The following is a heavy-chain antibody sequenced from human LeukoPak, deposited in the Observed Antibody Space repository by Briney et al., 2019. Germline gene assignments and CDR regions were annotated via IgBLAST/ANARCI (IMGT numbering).Heavy chain of an antibody. Sequence: GGSLRLSCAASGFTFSSYAMSWVRQALGKGLEWVSAISGSGGSTYYADSVKGRFTISRDNSKNTLYLQMNSLRAEDTAVYYCAKRPDYGDYQYYFDYWGQGTLVTVSS. V-gene: IGHV3-23*01. J-gene: IGHJ4*02. CDR1: GFTFSSYA. D-gene: IGHD4-17*01. CDR3: AKRPDYGDYQYYFDY. CDR2: ISGSGGST.